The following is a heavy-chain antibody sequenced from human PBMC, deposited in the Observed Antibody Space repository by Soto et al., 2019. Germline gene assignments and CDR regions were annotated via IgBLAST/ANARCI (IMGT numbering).Heavy chain of an antibody. Sequence: GGSLRLSCAASGFTFSSYGMSWVRQAPGKGLDWVSAISGSGGSTYYADSVKGRFTISRDNSKNTLYLQMNSLRAEDTAVYYCASSPYYDFWSGYYTGFDYWGQGTLVTVSS. CDR2: ISGSGGST. V-gene: IGHV3-23*01. J-gene: IGHJ4*02. CDR1: GFTFSSYG. CDR3: ASSPYYDFWSGYYTGFDY. D-gene: IGHD3-3*01.